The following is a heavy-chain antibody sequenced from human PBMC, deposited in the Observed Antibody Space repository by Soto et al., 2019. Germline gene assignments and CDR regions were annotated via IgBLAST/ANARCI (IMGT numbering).Heavy chain of an antibody. CDR3: ARDPVAGTGAFDI. CDR1: GGTFSSYA. J-gene: IGHJ3*02. Sequence: ASVKVSCKASGGTFSSYAISWVRQAPGQGLEWMGGIIPIFGTANYAQKFQGRVTITADESTSTAYMELSSLRSEDTAVYYCARDPVAGTGAFDIWGKGKMVTVPS. V-gene: IGHV1-69*13. CDR2: IIPIFGTA. D-gene: IGHD6-19*01.